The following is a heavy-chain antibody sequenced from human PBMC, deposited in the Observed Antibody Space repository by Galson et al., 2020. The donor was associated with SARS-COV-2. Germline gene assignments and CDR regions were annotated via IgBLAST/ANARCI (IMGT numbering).Heavy chain of an antibody. V-gene: IGHV4-39*07. J-gene: IGHJ4*02. CDR2: ISSSGST. D-gene: IGHD4-4*01. CDR1: SGSISSSRYY. Sequence: SDTLSLTCNVSSGSISSSRYYWGWIRQPPGRGLEWIGSISSSGSTYYKPSLRSRVTISVDTSKNQFSLKLNSVAAADTAVYYCAREAGNSWYFDYWAQGTLIAVSS. CDR3: AREAGNSWYFDY.